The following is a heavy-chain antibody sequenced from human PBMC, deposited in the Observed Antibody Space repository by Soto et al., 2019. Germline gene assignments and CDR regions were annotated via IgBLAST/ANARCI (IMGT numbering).Heavy chain of an antibody. CDR3: AHRVGLQGNWTGGYFDH. Sequence: QITLKESGPTRVRPTQTLTLTCTFSGFSLSTSGVGVGWVRQPPGQALERLALIYWDDDKRYSPSLKSRLTITKDTSKNQVVLTMANMDPVDTATYYCAHRVGLQGNWTGGYFDHWGQGALVTVSS. J-gene: IGHJ4*02. CDR1: GFSLSTSGVG. CDR2: IYWDDDK. V-gene: IGHV2-5*02. D-gene: IGHD1-1*01.